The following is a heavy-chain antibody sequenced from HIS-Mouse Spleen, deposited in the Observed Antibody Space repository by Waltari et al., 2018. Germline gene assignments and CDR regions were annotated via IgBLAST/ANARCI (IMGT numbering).Heavy chain of an antibody. V-gene: IGHV4-39*07. J-gene: IGHJ2*01. CDR3: AREIPYSSSWYDWYFDL. D-gene: IGHD6-13*01. CDR1: GGSISSSSYY. CDR2: IYYSGST. Sequence: QLQLQESGPGLVKPSETLSLTCTVSGGSISSSSYYWGWIRQPPGKGLEWIGSIYYSGSTSDNPSLKSRVTISVAPSKNQFSLKLSSVTAADTAVYYCAREIPYSSSWYDWYFDLWGRGTLVTVSS.